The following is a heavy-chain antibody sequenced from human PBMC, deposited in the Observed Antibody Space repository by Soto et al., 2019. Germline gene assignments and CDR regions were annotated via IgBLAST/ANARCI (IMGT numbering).Heavy chain of an antibody. D-gene: IGHD3-3*01. V-gene: IGHV1-2*02. CDR3: ASQFWRPYYYYYGMDV. CDR1: GYTFTGYY. J-gene: IGHJ6*02. Sequence: ASVKVSCKASGYTFTGYYMHWVRQAPGQGLEWMGWINPNSGGTNYAQKFQGRVTITADESTSTAYMELSSLRSEDTAVYYCASQFWRPYYYYYGMDVWGQGTTVTVSS. CDR2: INPNSGGT.